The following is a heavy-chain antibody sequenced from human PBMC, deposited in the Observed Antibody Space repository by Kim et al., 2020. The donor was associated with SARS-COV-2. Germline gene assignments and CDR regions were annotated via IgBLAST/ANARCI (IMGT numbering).Heavy chain of an antibody. CDR1: GGSFSGYY. J-gene: IGHJ4*02. Sequence: SETLSLTCAVYGGSFSGYYWSWIRQPPGKGLEWIGEINHSGSTNYNPSLKSRVTISVDTSKNQFSLKLSSVTAADTAVYYCARGLHIGGSYFDYWGQGTLVTVSS. D-gene: IGHD3-16*01. V-gene: IGHV4-34*01. CDR2: INHSGST. CDR3: ARGLHIGGSYFDY.